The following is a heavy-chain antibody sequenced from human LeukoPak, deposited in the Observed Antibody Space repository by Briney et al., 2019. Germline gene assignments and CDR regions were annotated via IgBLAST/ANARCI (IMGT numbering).Heavy chain of an antibody. CDR3: AKDGYSSSWPYYYYYYGMDV. J-gene: IGHJ6*02. CDR1: GFTFSSYG. V-gene: IGHV3-30*02. Sequence: GGSLRLSCAASGFTFSSYGMHWVRQAPGKGLEWVSFIRYDGSNKYYADSVKGRFTISRDNSKNTLYLQMNSLRAEDTAVYYCAKDGYSSSWPYYYYYYGMDVWGQGTTVTVSS. CDR2: IRYDGSNK. D-gene: IGHD6-13*01.